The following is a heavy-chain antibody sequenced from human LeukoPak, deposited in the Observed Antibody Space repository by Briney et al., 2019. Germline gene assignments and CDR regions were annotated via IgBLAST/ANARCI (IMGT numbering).Heavy chain of an antibody. Sequence: GGSLRLSCAASGLIVSDNYMNWVRQAPGKGLEWVSAISGSGGSTYYADSVKGRFTISRDNSKNTLYLQMNSLRAEDTAVYYCASIYGDYFDYWGQGTLVTVSS. J-gene: IGHJ4*02. CDR2: ISGSGGST. V-gene: IGHV3-23*01. CDR3: ASIYGDYFDY. CDR1: GLIVSDNY. D-gene: IGHD4-17*01.